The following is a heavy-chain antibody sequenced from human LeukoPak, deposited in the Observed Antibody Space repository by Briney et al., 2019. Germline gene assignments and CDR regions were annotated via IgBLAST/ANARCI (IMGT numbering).Heavy chain of an antibody. V-gene: IGHV3-7*01. Sequence: GSLRLSCVASGFTFSSRDWMTWVRQAPGKGLEWVANIKQDGSEKYYVDSVKGRFTISRDNAKTSLYLQMNSLRAEDTAVYYCARDLSGVTGYTYGRGIDYWGQGTLVTVSS. CDR2: IKQDGSEK. D-gene: IGHD5-18*01. CDR3: ARDLSGVTGYTYGRGIDY. CDR1: GFTFSSRDW. J-gene: IGHJ4*02.